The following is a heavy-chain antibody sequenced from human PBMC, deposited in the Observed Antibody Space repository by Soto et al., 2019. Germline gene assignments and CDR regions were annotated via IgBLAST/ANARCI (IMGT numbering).Heavy chain of an antibody. CDR1: GFTFDDYA. J-gene: IGHJ4*02. V-gene: IGHV3-9*01. D-gene: IGHD7-27*01. CDR3: TSPDLTGSDY. CDR2: ISWNSGSI. Sequence: PGGSLRLSCAASGFTFDDYAMHWVRQAPGKGLEWVSGISWNSGSIGYADSVKGRFTISRDNAKNSLYLQMNSLRAEDTALYYCTSPDLTGSDYWGQGTLVTVSS.